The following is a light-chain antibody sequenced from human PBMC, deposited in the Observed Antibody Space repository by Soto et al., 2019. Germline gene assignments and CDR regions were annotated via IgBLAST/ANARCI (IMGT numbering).Light chain of an antibody. CDR3: QQYSRAPLP. CDR2: GAS. CDR1: QSISSSY. Sequence: EIVSTQSPGTLSLSPGERATLSCRASQSISSSYLAWYQQKPGQAPRLLIYGASNRATGIPDRFSGSGSGTDFTLTISRLEPEDFAVYYCQQYSRAPLPFGQGTKVDIK. J-gene: IGKJ1*01. V-gene: IGKV3-20*01.